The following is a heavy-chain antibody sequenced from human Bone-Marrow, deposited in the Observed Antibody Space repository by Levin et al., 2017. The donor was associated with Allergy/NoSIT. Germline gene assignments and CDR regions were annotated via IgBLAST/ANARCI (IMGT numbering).Heavy chain of an antibody. D-gene: IGHD6-13*01. CDR1: GYTFTSYY. Sequence: ASVKVSCKASGYTFTSYYMHWVRQAPGQGLEWMGIINPSGGSTSYAQKFQGRVTMTRDTSTSTVYMELSSLRSEDTAVYYCARAHKEGIAAAGANWFDPWGQGTLVTVSS. CDR2: INPSGGST. J-gene: IGHJ5*02. CDR3: ARAHKEGIAAAGANWFDP. V-gene: IGHV1-46*01.